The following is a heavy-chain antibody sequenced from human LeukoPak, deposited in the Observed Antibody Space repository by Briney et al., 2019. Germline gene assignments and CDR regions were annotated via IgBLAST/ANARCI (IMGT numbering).Heavy chain of an antibody. V-gene: IGHV3-48*04. J-gene: IGHJ6*02. D-gene: IGHD3-9*01. CDR3: ASGLSYYDILTGYYNYYYYGMDV. Sequence: GGSLRLSCAASGFTFSTYSMNWVRQAPGKGLEWVSYISSSSSNIYYADSVKGRFTISRDNAKNSLYLQMNSLRAEDTAVYYCASGLSYYDILTGYYNYYYYGMDVWGQGTTVTVSS. CDR1: GFTFSTYS. CDR2: ISSSSSNI.